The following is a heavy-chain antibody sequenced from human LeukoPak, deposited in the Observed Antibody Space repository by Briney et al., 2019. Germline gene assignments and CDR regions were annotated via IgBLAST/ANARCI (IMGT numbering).Heavy chain of an antibody. CDR1: GFTFSSYA. J-gene: IGHJ4*02. Sequence: GGSLRLSCAASGFTFSSYAMSWGRQAPGKGLEWVSAISGSGGSTYYADSVKGRFTISRDNSKNTLYLQMNSLRAEDTAVYYCAREGRDYDILTGYYLYYFDYWGQGTLVTVSS. D-gene: IGHD3-9*01. CDR2: ISGSGGST. CDR3: AREGRDYDILTGYYLYYFDY. V-gene: IGHV3-23*01.